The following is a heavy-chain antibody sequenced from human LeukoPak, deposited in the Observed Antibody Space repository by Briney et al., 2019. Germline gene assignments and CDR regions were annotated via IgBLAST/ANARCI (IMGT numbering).Heavy chain of an antibody. Sequence: SVKVSCKASGGTFSSYAISWVRQAPGQGLEWMGGIIPVFGTANYAQKFQGRVTITADESTSTAYMELSSLRSEDTAVYYCARIGSQTRIDYWAREPWSPSPQ. CDR2: IIPVFGTA. CDR3: ARIGSQTRIDY. D-gene: IGHD1-7*01. CDR1: GGTFSSYA. J-gene: IGHJ4*02. V-gene: IGHV1-69*13.